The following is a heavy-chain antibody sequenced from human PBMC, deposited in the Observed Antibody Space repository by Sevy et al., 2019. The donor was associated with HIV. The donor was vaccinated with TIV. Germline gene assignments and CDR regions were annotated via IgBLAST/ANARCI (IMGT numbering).Heavy chain of an antibody. J-gene: IGHJ6*02. CDR1: GFGFSSHA. D-gene: IGHD2-2*01. Sequence: GGSLRLSCAASGFGFSSHAMSWVRQAPGKGLEWVSGIRSTGDSTYYADSVKGRFTISRDNSKNTVYVEMTSLRADDTAIYYCAKSLRPDIVVSAAHHTYYYGMDVWGQGTTVTVSS. V-gene: IGHV3-23*01. CDR3: AKSLRPDIVVSAAHHTYYYGMDV. CDR2: IRSTGDST.